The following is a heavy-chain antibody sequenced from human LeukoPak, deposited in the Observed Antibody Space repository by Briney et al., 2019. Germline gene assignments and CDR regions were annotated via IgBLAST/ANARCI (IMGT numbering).Heavy chain of an antibody. CDR2: IYYSGST. CDR1: GGSIISYS. D-gene: IGHD3-10*01. J-gene: IGHJ4*02. Sequence: SETLSLTCTVSGGSIISYSWSWIRQPPGKGVEWIGNIYYSGSTNYNPSLKSRVTMSVDASEKQFSLKLKSVTAADTAVYYCARDTYYYGSGSPLVGFDYWGQGTLVTVSS. CDR3: ARDTYYYGSGSPLVGFDY. V-gene: IGHV4-59*01.